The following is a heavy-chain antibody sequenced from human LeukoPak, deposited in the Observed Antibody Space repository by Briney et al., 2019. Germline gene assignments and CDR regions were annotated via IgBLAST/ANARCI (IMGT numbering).Heavy chain of an antibody. Sequence: ASVKVSCKASGYTFTSYGISWVRQAPGQGLEWMGWISAYNGNTNYAQKLQGRVTMTTDTSTSTAYMELRSLRSDDTAVYYCARDSRKGLLWFGELLSLCMDVWGQGTTVTVSS. V-gene: IGHV1-18*01. D-gene: IGHD3-10*01. J-gene: IGHJ6*02. CDR1: GYTFTSYG. CDR2: ISAYNGNT. CDR3: ARDSRKGLLWFGELLSLCMDV.